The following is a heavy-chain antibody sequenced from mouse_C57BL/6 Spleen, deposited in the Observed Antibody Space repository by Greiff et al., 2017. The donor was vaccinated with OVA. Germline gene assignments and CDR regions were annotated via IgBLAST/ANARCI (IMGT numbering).Heavy chain of an antibody. CDR3: TTSYGSSSYFDY. J-gene: IGHJ2*01. D-gene: IGHD1-1*01. CDR1: GFNIKDYY. CDR2: IDPEDGDT. V-gene: IGHV14-1*01. Sequence: VQLKQSGAELVRPGASVKLSCTASGFNIKDYYMHWVKQRPEQGLEWIGRIDPEDGDTEYAPKFQGKATMTADTSSNTAYQQLSSLTSEDTAVYYCTTSYGSSSYFDYWGQGTTLTVSS.